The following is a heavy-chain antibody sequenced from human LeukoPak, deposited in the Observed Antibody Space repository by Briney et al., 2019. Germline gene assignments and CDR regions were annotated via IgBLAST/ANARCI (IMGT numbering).Heavy chain of an antibody. CDR1: GYTFTSYG. CDR2: ISAYNGNT. D-gene: IGHD2-2*01. CDR3: ARDGVVVVPAAPYNWFDP. Sequence: ASVKVSCKASGYTFTSYGISWVRQAPGQGLEWMGWISAYNGNTNYAQKLQGRVTMTTDTSTSTAYMELRSLRSDGTAVYYCARDGVVVVPAAPYNWFDPWGQGTLVTVSS. J-gene: IGHJ5*02. V-gene: IGHV1-18*01.